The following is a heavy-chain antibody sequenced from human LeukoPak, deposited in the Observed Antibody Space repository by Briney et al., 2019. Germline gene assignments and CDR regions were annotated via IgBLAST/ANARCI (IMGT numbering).Heavy chain of an antibody. CDR3: ARAPYYYGHFDY. Sequence: SETLSLTCAVYGGSFSGYYWSWIRQPPGKGLEWIGEINHSGSTNYNPSLKSRVTISVDTSKNQFSLKLSPVTAADTAVYYCARAPYYYGHFDYWGQGTLVTVSS. CDR1: GGSFSGYY. CDR2: INHSGST. J-gene: IGHJ4*02. D-gene: IGHD3-10*01. V-gene: IGHV4-34*01.